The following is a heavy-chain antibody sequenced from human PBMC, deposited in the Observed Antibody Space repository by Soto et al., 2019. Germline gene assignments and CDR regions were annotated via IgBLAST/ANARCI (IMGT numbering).Heavy chain of an antibody. CDR1: GFTFSSYA. CDR2: ISGSGGST. J-gene: IGHJ4*02. Sequence: GESLKISCAASGFTFSSYAMSWVRQAPGKGLEWVSAISGSGGSTYYADSVKGRFTISRDNSKNTLYLQMNSLRAEDTAVYYCAKDLLERRAGFDYWGQGTLVTVSS. CDR3: AKDLLERRAGFDY. V-gene: IGHV3-23*01. D-gene: IGHD1-1*01.